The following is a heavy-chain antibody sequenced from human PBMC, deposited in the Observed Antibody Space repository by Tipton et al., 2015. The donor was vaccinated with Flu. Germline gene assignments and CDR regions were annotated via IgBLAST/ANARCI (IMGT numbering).Heavy chain of an antibody. CDR2: VSRTGST. CDR3: ARRDYSNYVSDPKNWFDS. CDR1: GDSISSDFY. Sequence: LRLSCAVSGDSISSDFYWAWIRQFPGKGLEWIGTVSRTGSTIYNPSLKSRVTISIDTSKNQFSLNMRSVTAADTAVYYCARRDYSNYVSDPKNWFDSWGQGILVTVSS. D-gene: IGHD4-11*01. J-gene: IGHJ5*01. V-gene: IGHV4-38-2*01.